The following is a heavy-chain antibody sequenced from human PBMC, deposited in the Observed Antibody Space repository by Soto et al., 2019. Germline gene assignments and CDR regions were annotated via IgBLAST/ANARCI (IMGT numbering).Heavy chain of an antibody. CDR3: ARDDCSSTSCYIGGMDV. CDR2: IIPIFGTA. V-gene: IGHV1-69*13. CDR1: GGTFSSYA. Sequence: SVKVSCKASGGTFSSYAISWVRQAPGQGLEWMGGIIPIFGTANYAQKFQGRVTITADESTSTAYMELSSLRSEDTAVYYCARDDCSSTSCYIGGMDVWGQGTTVTVSS. J-gene: IGHJ6*01. D-gene: IGHD2-2*01.